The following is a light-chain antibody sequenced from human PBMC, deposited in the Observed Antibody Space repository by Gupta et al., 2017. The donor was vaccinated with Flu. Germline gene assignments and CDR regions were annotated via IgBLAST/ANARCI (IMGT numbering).Light chain of an antibody. CDR1: QSINFY. V-gene: IGKV3-11*01. CDR2: DGS. Sequence: EIVLTQSPATLSLSPGERATLSCRASQSINFYLAWFQQKPGRAPRLLIYDGSNRATGIPARFSGSGSGTDFTLTISSLEPEDFAVYYCQQRSDWPLTFGGGTKVEIK. J-gene: IGKJ4*01. CDR3: QQRSDWPLT.